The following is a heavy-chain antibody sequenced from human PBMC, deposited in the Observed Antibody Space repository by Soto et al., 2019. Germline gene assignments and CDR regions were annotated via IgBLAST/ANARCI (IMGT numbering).Heavy chain of an antibody. Sequence: HLVQSGPEVKKPGASITVSCKTSGDTFTNFCLSWVRQAPGQGLEWMGWIATYNSNRHYAQKFQGRLTLTTDTSTSTAYMELKSLGYDDTAVYYCARVLRGVVNWFDPWGQGTLVTVSS. D-gene: IGHD3-10*01. CDR2: IATYNSNR. V-gene: IGHV1-18*01. J-gene: IGHJ5*02. CDR3: ARVLRGVVNWFDP. CDR1: GDTFTNFC.